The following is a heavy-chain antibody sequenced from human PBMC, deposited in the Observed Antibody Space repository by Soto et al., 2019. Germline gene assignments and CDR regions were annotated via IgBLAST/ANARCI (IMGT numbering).Heavy chain of an antibody. J-gene: IGHJ4*02. Sequence: SETLSLTCTVSGGSISSSSYYWGWIRQPPGKGLEWIGSIYYSGSTYYNPSLKSRVTISVDTSKNQFSLKLSSVTAADTAVYYCARRLGLQPNDYWGQGTLVTVSS. D-gene: IGHD5-18*01. CDR2: IYYSGST. CDR1: GGSISSSSYY. CDR3: ARRLGLQPNDY. V-gene: IGHV4-39*01.